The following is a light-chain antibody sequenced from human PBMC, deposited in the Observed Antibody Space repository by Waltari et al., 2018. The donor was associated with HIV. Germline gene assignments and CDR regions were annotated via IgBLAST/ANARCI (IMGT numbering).Light chain of an antibody. V-gene: IGLV1-40*01. CDR1: SSHILARYG. Sequence: QSVLTQPPSVPGAPGQGVPLPANGTSSHILARYGVPRFQQLPGTAPNLLIFGTTNRPSGVPDRFSGSRSGTSASLAITGLQAEDEADYYCQSYDSSLSGSVFGGGTKLTVL. CDR2: GTT. CDR3: QSYDSSLSGSV. J-gene: IGLJ2*01.